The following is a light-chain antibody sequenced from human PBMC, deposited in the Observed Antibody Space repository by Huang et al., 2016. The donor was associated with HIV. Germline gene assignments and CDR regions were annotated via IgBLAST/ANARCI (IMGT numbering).Light chain of an antibody. CDR2: GAS. CDR1: QSVSSY. Sequence: EIVMTYSPATLSVSPGERATLSCRASQSVSSYLSWYQQKPGQAPRLLIYGASTRATGSPDRCSGSGSGTEFTLTISRLQYEDFAVYFCQQYNNKWYTFGQGTKLEMK. CDR3: QQYNNKWYT. J-gene: IGKJ2*01. V-gene: IGKV3-15*01.